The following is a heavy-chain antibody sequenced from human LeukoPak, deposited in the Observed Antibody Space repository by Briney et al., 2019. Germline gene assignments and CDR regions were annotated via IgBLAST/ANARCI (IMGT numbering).Heavy chain of an antibody. Sequence: GSLRLSCAASGFTFSSYGMHWVRQAPGKGLEWVAVIWYDGSNKYYADSVKRRFTISRDNSKNTLYLQMNSLRAEDTAVYYCASLGPHDYGGNFDYWGQGTLVTVSS. J-gene: IGHJ4*02. D-gene: IGHD4-17*01. CDR3: ASLGPHDYGGNFDY. V-gene: IGHV3-33*01. CDR1: GFTFSSYG. CDR2: IWYDGSNK.